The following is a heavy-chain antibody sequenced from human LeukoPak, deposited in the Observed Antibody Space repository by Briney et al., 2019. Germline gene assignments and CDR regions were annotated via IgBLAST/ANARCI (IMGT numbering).Heavy chain of an antibody. CDR2: ISYDGSNK. D-gene: IGHD5-18*01. CDR3: ARGGGPDTAMNLDY. CDR1: GFTFSWFA. V-gene: IGHV3-30*04. J-gene: IGHJ4*02. Sequence: GGSLRLSCAASGFTFSWFAMHWVRQAPDKGLEWVAVISYDGSNKYYADSVKGRFTISRDNSKNTVFLQMNSLRPEDTAVYYCARGGGPDTAMNLDYWGQGTLVTVSS.